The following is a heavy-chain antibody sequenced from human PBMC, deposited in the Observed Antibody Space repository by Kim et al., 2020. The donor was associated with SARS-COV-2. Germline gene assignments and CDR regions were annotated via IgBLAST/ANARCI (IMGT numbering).Heavy chain of an antibody. J-gene: IGHJ4*02. CDR3: AILPPGY. D-gene: IGHD2-2*01. CDR2: DGGSI. Sequence: DGGSIAYADSVKGPFTITRDNAYSTLYLQMNTLRVEDTAVYYCAILPPGYWGQGTLVTVSS. V-gene: IGHV3-74*01.